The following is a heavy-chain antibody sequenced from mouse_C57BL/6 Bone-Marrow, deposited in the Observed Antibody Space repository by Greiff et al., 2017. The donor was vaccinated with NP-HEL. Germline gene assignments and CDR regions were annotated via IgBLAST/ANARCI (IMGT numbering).Heavy chain of an antibody. V-gene: IGHV5-16*01. D-gene: IGHD1-2*01. CDR3: ARDREGRPGFLFDY. J-gene: IGHJ2*01. Sequence: EVKLVESEGGLVQPGSSMKLSCTASGFTFSDYYMAWVRQVPEKGLEWVANINYDGSSTYYLDSLKSRFIISRDNAKNILYLQMSSLKSEDTATYYCARDREGRPGFLFDYWGQGTTLTVSS. CDR1: GFTFSDYY. CDR2: INYDGSST.